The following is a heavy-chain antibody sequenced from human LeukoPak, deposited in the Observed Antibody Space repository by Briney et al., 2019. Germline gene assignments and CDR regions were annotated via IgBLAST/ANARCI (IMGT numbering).Heavy chain of an antibody. V-gene: IGHV3-21*01. CDR3: ARDLPYYGSGNGMDV. J-gene: IGHJ6*04. Sequence: GGSLRLSCAASGFTFSSYSMNWVRQAPGKGLEWVSSISSSSSYIYYADSVKGRFTISRDNAKNSLYLQMNSLRAEDTAVYYCARDLPYYGSGNGMDVWGKGTTVTVSS. D-gene: IGHD3-10*01. CDR1: GFTFSSYS. CDR2: ISSSSSYI.